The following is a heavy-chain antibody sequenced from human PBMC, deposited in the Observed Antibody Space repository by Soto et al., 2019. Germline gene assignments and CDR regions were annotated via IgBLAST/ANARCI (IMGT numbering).Heavy chain of an antibody. CDR1: GFTFSSYG. Sequence: QVQLVESGGGVVQPGRSLRLSCAASGFTFSSYGMYWVRQAPGKGLEWVASISYDGTKKYYGDSVKGRFTISRDNSKNTLYLQVNSLRSEDTAMYYCAKGVEDWFDPWGQGTLVTVSS. CDR3: AKGVEDWFDP. D-gene: IGHD2-15*01. CDR2: ISYDGTKK. V-gene: IGHV3-30*18. J-gene: IGHJ5*02.